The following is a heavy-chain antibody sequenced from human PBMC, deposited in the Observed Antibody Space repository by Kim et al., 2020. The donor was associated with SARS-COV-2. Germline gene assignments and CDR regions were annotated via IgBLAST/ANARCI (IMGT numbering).Heavy chain of an antibody. CDR2: ISWDGGST. CDR1: GFTFDDYT. CDR3: AKDRSIAAAGTDAFDI. D-gene: IGHD6-13*01. V-gene: IGHV3-43*01. J-gene: IGHJ3*02. Sequence: GGSLRLSCAASGFTFDDYTMHWVRQAPGKGLEWVSLISWDGGSTYYADSVKGRFTISRDNSKNSLYLQMNSLRTEDTALYYCAKDRSIAAAGTDAFDIWGQGTMVTVSS.